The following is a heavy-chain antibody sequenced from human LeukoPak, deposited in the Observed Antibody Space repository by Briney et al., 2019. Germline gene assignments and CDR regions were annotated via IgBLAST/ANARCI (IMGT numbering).Heavy chain of an antibody. J-gene: IGHJ4*02. CDR3: ARDSPTDIIVGATLRKDY. D-gene: IGHD1-26*01. V-gene: IGHV1-18*01. CDR2: ISAYNDNT. Sequence: GASVKVSCKASGYTFTSYGISWVRQAPGQGLEWMGWISAYNDNTNYAQKLQGRVTMTTDTSTSTAYMELRSLRSDDTAVYYCARDSPTDIIVGATLRKDYWGQGTLVTVSS. CDR1: GYTFTSYG.